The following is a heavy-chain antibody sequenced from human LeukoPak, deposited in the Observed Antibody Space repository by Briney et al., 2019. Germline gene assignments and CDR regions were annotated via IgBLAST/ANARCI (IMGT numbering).Heavy chain of an antibody. Sequence: GGSLRLSCAASGFTFSAYSMNWVRQAPGKGLERVSSISTSSSYIYYADSVKGRFTVSRDNAKNSLFLQMNSLRAEDTALYYCARDREMGTIRNGFDVWGQGTIVSVSS. CDR2: ISTSSSYI. J-gene: IGHJ3*01. CDR1: GFTFSAYS. D-gene: IGHD5-24*01. CDR3: ARDREMGTIRNGFDV. V-gene: IGHV3-21*01.